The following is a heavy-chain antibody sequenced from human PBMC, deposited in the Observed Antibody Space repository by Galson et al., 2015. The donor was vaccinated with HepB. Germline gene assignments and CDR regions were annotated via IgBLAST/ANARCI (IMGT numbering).Heavy chain of an antibody. J-gene: IGHJ4*02. CDR3: TRAQVTMILGYFDY. Sequence: SLRLSCAASAFTFSSYGMHWVRQAPGKGLEWVAGIWYDGSQKSYGGSVKGRFTISRDNSKNTLYLQMNSLRAEDTAVYYCTRAQVTMILGYFDYWGQGTLVTVSS. CDR1: AFTFSSYG. CDR2: IWYDGSQK. D-gene: IGHD3-22*01. V-gene: IGHV3-33*01.